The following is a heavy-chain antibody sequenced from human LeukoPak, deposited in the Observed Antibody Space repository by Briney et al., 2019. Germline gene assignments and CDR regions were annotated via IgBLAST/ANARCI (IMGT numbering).Heavy chain of an antibody. V-gene: IGHV4-59*01. D-gene: IGHD6-19*01. Sequence: PSETLSLTCTVSGGXISNYYWSWIRQPPGKGLEWIGYIYSSGSTNYNPSLKSRVTISVDTSKNQFSLRLSSVTAADTAVYFCARAGYSSGWPTNWGQGTLVTVSS. CDR3: ARAGYSSGWPTN. J-gene: IGHJ4*02. CDR1: GGXISNYY. CDR2: IYSSGST.